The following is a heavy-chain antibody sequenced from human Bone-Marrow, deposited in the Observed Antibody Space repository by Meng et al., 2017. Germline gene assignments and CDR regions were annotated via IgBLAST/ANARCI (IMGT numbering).Heavy chain of an antibody. J-gene: IGHJ4*02. Sequence: QVQLVQLGAEVKKHGASLNISCKASGYTFVSYYIHWVRQAPGQGLEWIGVVNSRRETTIYAQMFQGRVTMTRDTSTSTAYMELRSLRSDDTAVYYCAREDSLDYWGQGTLVTVSS. CDR2: VNSRRETT. V-gene: IGHV1-46*01. CDR3: AREDSLDY. CDR1: GYTFVSYY.